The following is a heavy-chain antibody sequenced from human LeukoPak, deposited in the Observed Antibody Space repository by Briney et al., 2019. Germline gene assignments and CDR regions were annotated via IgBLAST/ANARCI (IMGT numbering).Heavy chain of an antibody. Sequence: GGSLRLSCAASGFTFSSYAMSWVRQAPGKGLECISGFSGSGGSTYYADSVKGRFTISRDNSKNTLYLQMNSLRAEDTAVYYCANPGDRDDAFDIWGQGTMVTVSS. CDR3: ANPGDRDDAFDI. CDR1: GFTFSSYA. J-gene: IGHJ3*02. V-gene: IGHV3-23*01. CDR2: FSGSGGST. D-gene: IGHD3-10*01.